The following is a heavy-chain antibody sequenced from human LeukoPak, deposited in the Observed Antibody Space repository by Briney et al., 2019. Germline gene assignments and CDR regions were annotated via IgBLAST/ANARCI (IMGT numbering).Heavy chain of an antibody. CDR1: GGSTTSYY. J-gene: IGHJ6*02. V-gene: IGHV4-59*12. CDR2: IYYSGST. Sequence: SETLSLTCTVSGGSTTSYYWSWIRQPPGKGLEWIGYIYYSGSTYYNPSLKSRLTMSVDTSKNQFSLKLSSVTAADTAVYYCARDYYDSSGPPVWGQGTTVTVSS. D-gene: IGHD3-22*01. CDR3: ARDYYDSSGPPV.